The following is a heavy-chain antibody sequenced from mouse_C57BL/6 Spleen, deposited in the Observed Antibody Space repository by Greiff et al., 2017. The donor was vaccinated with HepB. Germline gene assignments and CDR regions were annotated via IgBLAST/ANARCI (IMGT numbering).Heavy chain of an antibody. CDR1: GYTFTSYW. J-gene: IGHJ2*01. Sequence: QVQLQQPGAELVRPGSSVKLSCKASGYTFTSYWMDWVKQRPGQGLEWIGNIYPSDSETHYNQKFKDKATLTVDKSSSTAYMQLSSLTSEDSAVYYCARWTTVNRYFDYWGQGTTLTVSS. CDR2: IYPSDSET. V-gene: IGHV1-61*01. CDR3: ARWTTVNRYFDY. D-gene: IGHD1-1*01.